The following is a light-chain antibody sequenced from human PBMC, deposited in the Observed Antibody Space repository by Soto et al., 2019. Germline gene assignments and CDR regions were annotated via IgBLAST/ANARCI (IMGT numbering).Light chain of an antibody. CDR2: STN. V-gene: IGLV1-44*01. Sequence: QSVLTQPPSASGTPGQRVAISCSGSSSNIGSNTVNWYQQLPGTAPKLLIYSTNQRPSGVPDRFSGSKSGTSASLAISGLQSEDEADYYCATWDDNLNGMVFDGGTKLTVL. J-gene: IGLJ2*01. CDR1: SSNIGSNT. CDR3: ATWDDNLNGMV.